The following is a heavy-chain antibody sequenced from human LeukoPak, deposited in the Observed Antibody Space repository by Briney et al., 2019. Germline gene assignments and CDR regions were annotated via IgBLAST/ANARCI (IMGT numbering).Heavy chain of an antibody. CDR1: GFTFSSYS. CDR2: ISSSSSYI. Sequence: GGSLRLSCAASGFTFSSYSMNWVRQAPGKGLEWVSSISSSSSYIYYADSVKGRFTISRDNAKNSLYLQMNSLRAEDTAVYYCARVSDLGDWFDPWGQGTLVTVSS. CDR3: ARVSDLGDWFDP. J-gene: IGHJ5*02. D-gene: IGHD3-16*01. V-gene: IGHV3-21*01.